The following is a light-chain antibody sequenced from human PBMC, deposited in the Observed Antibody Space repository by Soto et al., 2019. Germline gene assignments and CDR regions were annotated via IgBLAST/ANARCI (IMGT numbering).Light chain of an antibody. CDR3: SSYTSSSSYV. CDR1: SSDVGGYNY. CDR2: DVS. J-gene: IGLJ1*01. V-gene: IGLV2-14*04. Sequence: GSPGQSITISCTGTSSDVGGYNYVSWYQQHPGKAPKLMIYDVSNRPSGVSNRFSGSKSGNTASLTISGLQAEDEADYYCSSYTSSSSYVFGTGTKATVL.